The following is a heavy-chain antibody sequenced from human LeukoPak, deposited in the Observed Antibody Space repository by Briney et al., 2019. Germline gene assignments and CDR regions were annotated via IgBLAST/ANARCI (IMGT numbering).Heavy chain of an antibody. CDR2: IIPILGIA. CDR3: AKHYPNYYGSGRPIDY. D-gene: IGHD3-10*01. Sequence: ASVKVSCKASGGTFSSYAISGVRQAPGQGLEWMGRIIPILGIANYAQKFQGRVTITADKSTSTAYMELSSLRSEDTAVYYCAKHYPNYYGSGRPIDYWGQGTLVTVSS. J-gene: IGHJ4*02. CDR1: GGTFSSYA. V-gene: IGHV1-69*04.